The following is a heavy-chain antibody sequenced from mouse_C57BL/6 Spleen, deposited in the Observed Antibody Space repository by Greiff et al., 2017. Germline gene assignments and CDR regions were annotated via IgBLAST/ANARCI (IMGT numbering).Heavy chain of an antibody. J-gene: IGHJ4*01. CDR1: GYSITSGYY. Sequence: VQLQQSGPGLVKPSQSLSLTCSVTGYSITSGYYWNWIRQFPGNKLEWMGYISYAGSNNYNPSLKNRISITRDTSKNQFFLKLNSVTTEDTDTYYCAREGDYWGQGTSVTVAS. CDR2: ISYAGSN. V-gene: IGHV3-6*01. CDR3: AREGDY.